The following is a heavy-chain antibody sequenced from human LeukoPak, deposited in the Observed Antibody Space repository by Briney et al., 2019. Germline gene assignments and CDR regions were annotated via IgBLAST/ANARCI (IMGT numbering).Heavy chain of an antibody. CDR3: ARAKSRTSSGWYDRRFYYFDY. J-gene: IGHJ4*02. CDR2: IYHSGST. D-gene: IGHD6-19*01. V-gene: IGHV4-4*02. Sequence: SGTLSLTCAVSGGSISSSNWWSWVRQPPGKGLEWIGEIYHSGSTNYNPSLKSRVTISVDKSKNQFSLKLSSVTAADTAVYYCARAKSRTSSGWYDRRFYYFDYWGQGTLVTVSS. CDR1: GGSISSSNW.